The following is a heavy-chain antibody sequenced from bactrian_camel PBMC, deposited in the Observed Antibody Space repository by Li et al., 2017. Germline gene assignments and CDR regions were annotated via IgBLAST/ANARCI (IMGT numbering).Heavy chain of an antibody. Sequence: VQLVESGGGLVQPGGSLRLSCTASGFSFALASMSWVRQAPGQGFEWVSTISLRGAYKTYADVVEGRFTISRDNDKNELYLQLNALKPEDTATYYCVKGDRSPWAERGRGTQVTVS. CDR2: ISLRGAYK. J-gene: IGHJ4*01. CDR1: GFSFALAS. V-gene: IGHV3S42*01.